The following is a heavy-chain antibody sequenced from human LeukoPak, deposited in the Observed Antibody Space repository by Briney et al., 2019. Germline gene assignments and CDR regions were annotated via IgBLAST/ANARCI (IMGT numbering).Heavy chain of an antibody. Sequence: GGSLRLSCTASGFTFGDYLMSWFRQAPGKGLEWIGFISGGTTEYAASVKGRFTISRDDSTSIAYLQMNSLTTEDTAVYYCSRGSGWLSVYWGQGTLVTVSS. CDR3: SRGSGWLSVY. D-gene: IGHD6-19*01. V-gene: IGHV3-49*03. CDR2: ISGGTT. CDR1: GFTFGDYL. J-gene: IGHJ4*02.